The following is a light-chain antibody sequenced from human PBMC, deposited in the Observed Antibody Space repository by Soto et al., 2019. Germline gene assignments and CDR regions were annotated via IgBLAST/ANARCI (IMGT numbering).Light chain of an antibody. Sequence: EIVMTQSPATLSVSPGERATLSCRASQSVSSNLAWYQQKPGQAPRLLIYGASTRATGIPARFSGSGSGTEFTLIISSLQSEESTVYYCQQYNNWPPLTFGGGTKVEIK. V-gene: IGKV3-15*01. CDR1: QSVSSN. J-gene: IGKJ4*01. CDR3: QQYNNWPPLT. CDR2: GAS.